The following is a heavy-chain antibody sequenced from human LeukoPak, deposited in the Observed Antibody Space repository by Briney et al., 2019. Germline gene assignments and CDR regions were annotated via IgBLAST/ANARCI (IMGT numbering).Heavy chain of an antibody. V-gene: IGHV3-11*01. Sequence: GGSLRLSCAASGFTFSDYYMSWTRQAPGKGLEWVSYISSSGSTIYYADSVKGRFTISRDNAKNSLYLQMNSLRAEDTAVYYCARGDWGTIIYYYYMDVWGKGTTVTVSS. J-gene: IGHJ6*03. D-gene: IGHD5-24*01. CDR3: ARGDWGTIIYYYYMDV. CDR2: ISSSGSTI. CDR1: GFTFSDYY.